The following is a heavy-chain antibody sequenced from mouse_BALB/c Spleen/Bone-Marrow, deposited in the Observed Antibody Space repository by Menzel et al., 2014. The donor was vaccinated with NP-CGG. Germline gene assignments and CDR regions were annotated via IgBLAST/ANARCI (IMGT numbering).Heavy chain of an antibody. V-gene: IGHV14-3*02. Sequence: EVQLQQSGAELVKPGASVKLSCTASGFNIKDTYMHWVKQRPEQGLEWIGRIDPANGNTKYDPKFQGKASITADTSSNTAYLQLSSLTSECTAVYYCASYVYGYYFDYWGQGTTLTVSS. D-gene: IGHD2-2*01. J-gene: IGHJ2*01. CDR1: GFNIKDTY. CDR2: IDPANGNT. CDR3: ASYVYGYYFDY.